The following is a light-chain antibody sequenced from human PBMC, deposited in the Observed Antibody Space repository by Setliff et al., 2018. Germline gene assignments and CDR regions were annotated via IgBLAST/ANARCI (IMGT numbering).Light chain of an antibody. Sequence: QSALTQPASVSGSPGQSITISCSGTGRDVGSYDLVSWYQQHPGKAPKLIIYAVSNRPSGVSNRFSGSKSGNTASLTISGLQAEDEADYYCSSYTSSSTLGVFGTGTKVTVL. CDR1: GRDVGSYDL. V-gene: IGLV2-14*03. J-gene: IGLJ1*01. CDR2: AVS. CDR3: SSYTSSSTLGV.